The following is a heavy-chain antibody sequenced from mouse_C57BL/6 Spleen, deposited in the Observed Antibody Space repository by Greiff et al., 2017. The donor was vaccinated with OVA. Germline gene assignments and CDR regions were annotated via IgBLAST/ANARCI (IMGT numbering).Heavy chain of an antibody. CDR2: ISYDGSN. CDR3: ARNWRDAMDY. V-gene: IGHV3-6*01. Sequence: VQLQQSGPGLVKPSQSLSLTCSVTGYSITSGYYWNWIRQFPGNKLEWMGYISYDGSNNYNPSLKNRISITRDTSKNQFFLKLNSVTTEDTATYYCARNWRDAMDYWGQGTSVTVSS. D-gene: IGHD4-1*01. CDR1: GYSITSGYY. J-gene: IGHJ4*01.